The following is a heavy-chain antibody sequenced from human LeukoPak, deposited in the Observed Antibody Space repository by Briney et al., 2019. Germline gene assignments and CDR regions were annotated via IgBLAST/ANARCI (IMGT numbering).Heavy chain of an antibody. CDR2: IIPIFGTA. CDR1: GGTFSSYA. CDR3: ARDRGYYYDSSGRDAFDI. V-gene: IGHV1-69*05. D-gene: IGHD3-22*01. J-gene: IGHJ3*02. Sequence: SSVKVSCKASGGTFSSYAISWVRQAPGQGLEWMGGIIPIFGTANYAQKFQGRVTITTDESTSTAYMELSSLRSEDTSVYYCARDRGYYYDSSGRDAFDIWGQGTMVTVSS.